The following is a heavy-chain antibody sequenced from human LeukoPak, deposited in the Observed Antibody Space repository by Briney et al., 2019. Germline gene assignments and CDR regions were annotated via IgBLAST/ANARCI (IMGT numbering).Heavy chain of an antibody. D-gene: IGHD3-22*01. CDR2: IQYDGSNK. J-gene: IGHJ4*02. V-gene: IGHV3-30*02. CDR3: AKGEYYYDSSGYYPDN. Sequence: GGSLRLSCAASGFTFSSYGMHWVRQAPGKGLEWVALIQYDGSNKYHADSVKGRFTISRDNSKNTLYLQMNSLRAEDTAVYYCAKGEYYYDSSGYYPDNWGQGTLVTVSS. CDR1: GFTFSSYG.